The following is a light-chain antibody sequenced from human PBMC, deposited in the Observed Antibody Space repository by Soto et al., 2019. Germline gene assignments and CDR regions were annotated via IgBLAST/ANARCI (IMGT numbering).Light chain of an antibody. CDR2: AAS. CDR3: QHYNSYSEA. V-gene: IGKV1-39*01. J-gene: IGKJ1*01. CDR1: QSISSY. Sequence: DIEMAQSPSSLSASVGDRVTITCRASQSISSYLNWYQQKAGKAPKLLIYAASSLQSGVPSRFSGSGSGTEFTLTISSLQPDDFATYYCQHYNSYSEAFGQGTTVDIK.